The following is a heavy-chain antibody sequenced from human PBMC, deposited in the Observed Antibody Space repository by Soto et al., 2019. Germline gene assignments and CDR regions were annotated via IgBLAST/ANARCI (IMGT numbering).Heavy chain of an antibody. CDR3: AKDSLAVAHYYGMDV. CDR1: GFTFDDYA. CDR2: ISWNSGSI. D-gene: IGHD2-15*01. J-gene: IGHJ6*02. Sequence: EVQLVESGGGLVQPGRSLRLSCAASGFTFDDYAMHWVRQAPGKGLEWVSGISWNSGSIGYADSVEGRFTISRDNAKNSLYLQMNSLRAEDTALYYCAKDSLAVAHYYGMDVWGQGTTVTVSS. V-gene: IGHV3-9*01.